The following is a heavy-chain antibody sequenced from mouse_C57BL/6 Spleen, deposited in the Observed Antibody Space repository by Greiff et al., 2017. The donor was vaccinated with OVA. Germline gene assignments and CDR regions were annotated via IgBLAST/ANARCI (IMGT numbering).Heavy chain of an antibody. CDR2: ISSGGSYT. J-gene: IGHJ4*01. V-gene: IGHV5-6*01. CDR3: ARHRGGNAGYAMDY. Sequence: EVMLVESGGDLVKPGGSLKLSCAASGFTFSSYGMSWVRQTPDKRLEWVATISSGGSYTYYPDSVKGRFTISRDNAKNTLYLQMSSLKSEDTAMYYCARHRGGNAGYAMDYWGQGTSVTVSS. CDR1: GFTFSSYG.